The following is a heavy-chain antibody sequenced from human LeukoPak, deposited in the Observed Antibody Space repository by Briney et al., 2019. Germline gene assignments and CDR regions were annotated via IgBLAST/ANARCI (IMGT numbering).Heavy chain of an antibody. J-gene: IGHJ4*02. CDR2: INHSGST. Sequence: GEINHSGSTNYNPSLKSRVTISVDTSKNQFSLKLSSVTAADTAEYYCARGQGGSSWYYFDYWGQGTLVTVSS. D-gene: IGHD6-13*01. CDR3: ARGQGGSSWYYFDY. V-gene: IGHV4-34*01.